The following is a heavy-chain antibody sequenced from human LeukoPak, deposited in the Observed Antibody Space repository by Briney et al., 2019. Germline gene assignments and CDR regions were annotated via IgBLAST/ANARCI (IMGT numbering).Heavy chain of an antibody. CDR3: ATRTGDPIVVVASDI. Sequence: RASVKVSCKVSGYTLTELSMHWVRQAPGKGLEWMGGFDPEDGETIYAQKFQGRVTMTEDTSTDTAYMELSSLRSEDTAVYYCATRTGDPIVVVASDIWGQGTMVTVSS. CDR1: GYTLTELS. CDR2: FDPEDGET. J-gene: IGHJ3*02. D-gene: IGHD2-21*01. V-gene: IGHV1-24*01.